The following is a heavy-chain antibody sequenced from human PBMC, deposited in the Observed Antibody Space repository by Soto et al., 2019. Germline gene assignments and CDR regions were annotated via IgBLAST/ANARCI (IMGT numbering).Heavy chain of an antibody. V-gene: IGHV1-69*13. D-gene: IGHD2-21*02. CDR3: ARDRCGGDCYSSRYYYYYGMDV. CDR1: GGTFSSYA. Sequence: SVKVSCKASGGTFSSYAISWVRQAPGQGLEWMGGIIPIFGTANYAQKFQGRVTITADESTSTAYMELSSLRSEDTAVYYCARDRCGGDCYSSRYYYYYGMDVWG. J-gene: IGHJ6*02. CDR2: IIPIFGTA.